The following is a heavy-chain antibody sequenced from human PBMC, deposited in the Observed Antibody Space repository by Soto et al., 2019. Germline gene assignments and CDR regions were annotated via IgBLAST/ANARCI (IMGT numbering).Heavy chain of an antibody. D-gene: IGHD3-3*01. CDR2: IYWDDDR. J-gene: IGHJ3*02. CDR3: VHRRYYDSWRPHAFDI. V-gene: IGHV2-5*02. CDR1: GFSLSTSGVG. Sequence: ASGPTLVNPTQTLTLTCPFSGFSLSTSGVGVGWIRQPPGKALEWLALIYWDDDRRYSPSLESRLSITKDTSKNHVVLTMTNMDPVDTATYYCVHRRYYDSWRPHAFDIWGQGTMVTVSS.